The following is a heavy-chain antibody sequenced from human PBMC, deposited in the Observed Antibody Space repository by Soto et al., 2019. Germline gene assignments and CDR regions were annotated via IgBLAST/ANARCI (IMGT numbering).Heavy chain of an antibody. D-gene: IGHD4-17*01. CDR1: GFTFSNAW. CDR2: IKSKTDGGTT. J-gene: IGHJ6*02. CDR3: TTAGDGDYLFSYGMDV. Sequence: GGSLRLSCAASGFTFSNAWMSWVRQAPGKGLEWVGRIKSKTDGGTTDYAAPVKGRFTISRDDSKNTLYLQMNSLKTEDTAVYYCTTAGDGDYLFSYGMDVWGQGTTVTVSS. V-gene: IGHV3-15*01.